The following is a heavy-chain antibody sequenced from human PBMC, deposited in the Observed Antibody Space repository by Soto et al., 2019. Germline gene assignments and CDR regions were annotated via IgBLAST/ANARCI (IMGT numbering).Heavy chain of an antibody. CDR1: GFTFSSYA. V-gene: IGHV3-23*01. Sequence: GGSLRLSCAASGFTFSSYAMSWVRQAPGKGLEWVSAISGSGGSTYYADSVKGRFTISRDNSKNTLYLQMNSLRAEDTAVYYCAKDQDYYDSSGYSSEGFDYWGQGTLVTVSS. CDR2: ISGSGGST. D-gene: IGHD3-22*01. CDR3: AKDQDYYDSSGYSSEGFDY. J-gene: IGHJ4*02.